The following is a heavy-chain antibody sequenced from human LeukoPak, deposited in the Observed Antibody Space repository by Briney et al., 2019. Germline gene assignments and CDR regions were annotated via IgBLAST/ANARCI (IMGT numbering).Heavy chain of an antibody. CDR2: INPNTGDT. Sequence: GASVKVSCKASRYTFTGFYIHWVRQAPGQGLEWMGWINPNTGDTNYVQTFQGRVSMTRDPSITTAYMELSRLRSDDTAIYYCARDPLLTGYYWPYYFDYWGQGTLVTVSS. V-gene: IGHV1-2*02. CDR3: ARDPLLTGYYWPYYFDY. J-gene: IGHJ4*02. D-gene: IGHD3-9*01. CDR1: RYTFTGFY.